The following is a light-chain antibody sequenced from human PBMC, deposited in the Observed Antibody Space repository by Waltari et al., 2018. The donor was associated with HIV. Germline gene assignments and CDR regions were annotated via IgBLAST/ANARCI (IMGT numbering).Light chain of an antibody. Sequence: TQSPATISVSPGGRVTVSCRARQNVDDKLAWYQQKPGQSPRLLIYHSSVRAAGVPSRFGGAGSATNFTLTITSLQSEDFALYFCQQYHHWPPLTFGGGSRVELK. J-gene: IGKJ4*01. CDR3: QQYHHWPPLT. V-gene: IGKV3D-15*01. CDR1: QNVDDK. CDR2: HSS.